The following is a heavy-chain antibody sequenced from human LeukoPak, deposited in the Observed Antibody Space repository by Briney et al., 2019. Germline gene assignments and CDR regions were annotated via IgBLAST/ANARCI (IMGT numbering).Heavy chain of an antibody. V-gene: IGHV4-59*01. CDR2: IYYSGST. CDR1: GGSSSSYY. J-gene: IGHJ1*01. D-gene: IGHD2-21*01. Sequence: SETLSLTCTVSGGSSSSYYWSWIRQPPGKGLEWIGYIYYSGSTNYNPSLKSRVTISVDTSKNQFSLKLSSVTAADTAVYYCARSCGGDCYSSTAEYFQHWGQGTLVTVSS. CDR3: ARSCGGDCYSSTAEYFQH.